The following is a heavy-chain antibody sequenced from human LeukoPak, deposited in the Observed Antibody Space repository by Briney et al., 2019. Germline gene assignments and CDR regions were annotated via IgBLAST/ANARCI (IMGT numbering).Heavy chain of an antibody. D-gene: IGHD6-6*01. V-gene: IGHV3-30*04. J-gene: IGHJ4*02. Sequence: AGGSLRLSCAASGFTFSSYVMHWVRQAPGKGLEWVAIISYDGSNEYYADSVKGRFTISRDNVKNSLYLQMNSLRAEDTAVYYCARGRDSSSSYPGYWGQGTLVTVSS. CDR1: GFTFSSYV. CDR2: ISYDGSNE. CDR3: ARGRDSSSSYPGY.